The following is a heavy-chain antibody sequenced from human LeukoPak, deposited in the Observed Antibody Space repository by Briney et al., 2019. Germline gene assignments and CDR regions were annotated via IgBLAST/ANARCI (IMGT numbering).Heavy chain of an antibody. D-gene: IGHD6-19*01. J-gene: IGHJ6*02. CDR3: AKRTAVAINSYFYYSMDV. CDR2: IWHDGSHK. Sequence: GRSLGLSCAASGFTFSTYGMHWVRQAPGKGLEWVTVIWHDGSHKDYADSVKGRFTISRDNSKNTMYLQVSSLRAEDTAVYYCAKRTAVAINSYFYYSMDVWGQGTTVTVSS. CDR1: GFTFSTYG. V-gene: IGHV3-33*06.